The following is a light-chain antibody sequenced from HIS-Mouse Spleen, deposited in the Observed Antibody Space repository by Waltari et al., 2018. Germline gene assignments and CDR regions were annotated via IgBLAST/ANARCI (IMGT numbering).Light chain of an antibody. Sequence: SYELTQPPSVSVSPGQTARITCSGDALPKHYAYWYQQKPGQAPVLVIYKDSERPSGIPERFSGSSSGTTVTLTISGVQAEDEADYYCQSADSSGTYQDVVFGGGTKLTVL. V-gene: IGLV3-25*03. CDR2: KDS. CDR3: QSADSSGTYQDVV. J-gene: IGLJ2*01. CDR1: ALPKHY.